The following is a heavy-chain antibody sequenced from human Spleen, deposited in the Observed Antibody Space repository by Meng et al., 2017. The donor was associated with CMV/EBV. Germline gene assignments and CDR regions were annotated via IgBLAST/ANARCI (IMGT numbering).Heavy chain of an antibody. V-gene: IGHV3-7*01. CDR1: GFPLSSYW. CDR3: ARDYSNYPHYFDY. D-gene: IGHD4-11*01. Sequence: GESLKISCVASGFPLSSYWMSWVRQAPGKGLEWVANIRQDGGRIYYVGSVMGRFSISRDNAKNSLYLQMTSLRAEDTAVYYCARDYSNYPHYFDYWGQGTLVTVSS. CDR2: IRQDGGRI. J-gene: IGHJ4*02.